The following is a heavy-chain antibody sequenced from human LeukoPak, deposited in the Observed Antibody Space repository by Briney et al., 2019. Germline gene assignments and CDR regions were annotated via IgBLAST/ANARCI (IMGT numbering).Heavy chain of an antibody. V-gene: IGHV1-69*13. CDR3: ARSTFGANYYYYYYMDV. CDR1: GGTFSSYA. Sequence: SVKVSCKASGGTFSSYAISWVRQAPGQGLEWMGGIIPIFGTANYAQKFQGRVTITADESTSTAYMDLSSLRSEDTAVYYCARSTFGANYYYYYYMDVWGKGTTVTISS. J-gene: IGHJ6*03. D-gene: IGHD3-16*01. CDR2: IIPIFGTA.